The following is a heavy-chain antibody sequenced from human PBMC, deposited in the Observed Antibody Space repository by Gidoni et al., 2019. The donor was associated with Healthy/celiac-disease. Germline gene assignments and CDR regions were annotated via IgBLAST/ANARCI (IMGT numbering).Heavy chain of an antibody. CDR2: ISGSGGST. CDR1: GFTFSSYA. J-gene: IGHJ4*02. Sequence: EVQLLESGGGLVQPGGSLRLSCAASGFTFSSYAMSWVRQAPGKGLGWVSAISGSGGSTYYADSVKGRFTISRDNSKNTLYLQMNSLRAEDTAVYYCAKGGYYYDSSGYSEFDYWGQGTLVTVSS. V-gene: IGHV3-23*01. D-gene: IGHD3-22*01. CDR3: AKGGYYYDSSGYSEFDY.